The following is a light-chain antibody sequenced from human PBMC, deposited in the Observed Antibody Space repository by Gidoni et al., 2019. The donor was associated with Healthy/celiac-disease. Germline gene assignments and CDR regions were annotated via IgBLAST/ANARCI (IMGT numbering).Light chain of an antibody. J-gene: IGKJ3*01. CDR2: AAS. CDR3: QQSYSTPGFT. V-gene: IGKV1-39*01. CDR1: QSISSY. Sequence: DIQMTQSQSSLSASVGDRVTITCRASQSISSYLNWYQQKPGKAPKLLIYAASSLQSGVPSRFSGSGSGTDFTLTISSLQPEDFATYYCQQSYSTPGFTFGPXTKVDIK.